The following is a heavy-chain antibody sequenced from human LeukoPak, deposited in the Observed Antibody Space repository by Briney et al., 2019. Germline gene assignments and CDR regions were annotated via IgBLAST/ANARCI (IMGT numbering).Heavy chain of an antibody. CDR2: IGSSGSTI. CDR1: GFTFSSYE. Sequence: GGSLRLSCAASGFTFSSYEMNWVRQAPGKGLEWVSYIGSSGSTIYYADSVKGRFTISRDNSKNSLYLQMNSLRAEDTAVYYCAELGITMIGGVWGKGTTVTISS. V-gene: IGHV3-48*03. D-gene: IGHD3-10*02. CDR3: AELGITMIGGV. J-gene: IGHJ6*04.